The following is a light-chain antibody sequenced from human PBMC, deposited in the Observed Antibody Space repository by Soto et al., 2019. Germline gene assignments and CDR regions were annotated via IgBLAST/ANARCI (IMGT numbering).Light chain of an antibody. CDR2: DAS. V-gene: IGKV1-9*01. Sequence: DIQLTQSPSFLSASVGDRVSITCRASQGIITYLAWYQQKPGKAPKVVISDASNLQGGVPSRFSGSGSGTEFTLTIRRLQPEDLATYYCQQHYSFPQTFGQGTKLEIK. J-gene: IGKJ2*01. CDR3: QQHYSFPQT. CDR1: QGIITY.